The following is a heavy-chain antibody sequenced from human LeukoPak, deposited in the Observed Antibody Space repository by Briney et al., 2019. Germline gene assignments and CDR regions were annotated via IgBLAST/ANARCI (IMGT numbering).Heavy chain of an antibody. J-gene: IGHJ4*02. V-gene: IGHV1-69*13. CDR2: IIPIFGTA. CDR3: ARDGTVVVPAAMFY. D-gene: IGHD2-2*01. CDR1: GGTFSSYA. Sequence: GASVKVSCKASGGTFSSYAISWVRQAPGQGLGWMGGIIPIFGTANYAQKFQGRVTITADESTSTAYMELSSLRSEDTAVYYCARDGTVVVPAAMFYWGQGTLVTVSS.